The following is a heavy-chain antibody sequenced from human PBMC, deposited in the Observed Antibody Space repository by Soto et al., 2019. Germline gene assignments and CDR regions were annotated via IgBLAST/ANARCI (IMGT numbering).Heavy chain of an antibody. J-gene: IGHJ3*02. V-gene: IGHV1-8*01. CDR1: GYTFTSYD. CDR2: MNPNSGNT. Sequence: ASVKVSCKASGYTFTSYDINWVRQATGQGLEWMGWMNPNSGNTGYAQKFQGRVTMTRNTSISTAYMELSSLRSEDTAVYYCARGYYDILTGLDAFDIWGQGTMVTVSS. D-gene: IGHD3-9*01. CDR3: ARGYYDILTGLDAFDI.